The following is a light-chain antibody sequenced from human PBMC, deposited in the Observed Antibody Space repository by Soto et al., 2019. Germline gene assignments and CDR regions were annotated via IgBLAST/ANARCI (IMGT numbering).Light chain of an antibody. CDR1: QSVSRNY. V-gene: IGKV3-20*01. Sequence: EVVLTQSPGTLSLSPGERATLSCKASQSVSRNYFAWYQQKPGQAPRLLIYGASSRATGIPDRFSGSGSGTDFTLTISRLEPEDFAVYHCQQYDTSPWTFGQGTKVDIK. CDR3: QQYDTSPWT. CDR2: GAS. J-gene: IGKJ1*01.